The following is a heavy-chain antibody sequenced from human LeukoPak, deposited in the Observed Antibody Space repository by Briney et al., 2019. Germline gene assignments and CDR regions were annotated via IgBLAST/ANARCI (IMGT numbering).Heavy chain of an antibody. CDR2: IYYSGST. D-gene: IGHD3-22*01. Sequence: PSETLSLTCTVSGGSISSYYWSWIRQPPGKGLEWIGYIYYSGSTNYNPSLKSRVTISVDTSKNQFSLKLSSVTAADTAVYYCARGRREYYYDSSGYNYFVYWGQGTLVTVSS. CDR3: ARGRREYYYDSSGYNYFVY. V-gene: IGHV4-59*01. J-gene: IGHJ4*02. CDR1: GGSISSYY.